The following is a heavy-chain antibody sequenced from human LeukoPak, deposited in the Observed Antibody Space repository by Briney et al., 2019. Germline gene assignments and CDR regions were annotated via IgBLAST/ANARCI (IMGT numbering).Heavy chain of an antibody. Sequence: PGGSLRLSCAASGFTFSSYGMHWVRQVPGKGLEWVAVISYDGSSKYYADSVKGRFTISRDNSKNTLYLQMNSLRAEDTAVYYCAKGPARDYGDEYYFDYWGQGTLVTVSS. V-gene: IGHV3-30*18. CDR3: AKGPARDYGDEYYFDY. J-gene: IGHJ4*02. CDR2: ISYDGSSK. D-gene: IGHD4-17*01. CDR1: GFTFSSYG.